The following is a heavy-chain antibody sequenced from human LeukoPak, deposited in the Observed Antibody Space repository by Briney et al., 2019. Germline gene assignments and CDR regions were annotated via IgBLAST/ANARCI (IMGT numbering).Heavy chain of an antibody. J-gene: IGHJ4*02. Sequence: ASVKVSCKASGYTFTSYAMNWVRQAPGQGLEWMGWINCDSGVTKYAEKFQGRVSMTRDTSISTAYMDLSRLTSGDTAIYYCARDGGGTYQDFDYWGQGTLVTVSS. CDR1: GYTFTSYA. V-gene: IGHV1-2*02. CDR3: ARDGGGTYQDFDY. CDR2: INCDSGVT. D-gene: IGHD1-26*01.